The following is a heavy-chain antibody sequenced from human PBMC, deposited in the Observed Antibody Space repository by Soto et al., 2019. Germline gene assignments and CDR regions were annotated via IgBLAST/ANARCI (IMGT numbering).Heavy chain of an antibody. CDR3: ARGNSSGPNYYYYYGMDV. V-gene: IGHV1-2*04. J-gene: IGHJ6*02. D-gene: IGHD6-19*01. CDR2: INPNSGGT. Sequence: ASVKVSCKASGYTFTGYYMHWVRQAPGQGLEWMGWINPNSGGTNYAQKFQGWVTMTRDTSISTAYMELSRLRSDDTAVYYCARGNSSGPNYYYYYGMDVWGQGTTVTVSS. CDR1: GYTFTGYY.